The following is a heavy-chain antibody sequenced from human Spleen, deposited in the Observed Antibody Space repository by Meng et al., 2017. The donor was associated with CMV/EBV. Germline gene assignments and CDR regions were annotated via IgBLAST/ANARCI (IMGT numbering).Heavy chain of an antibody. Sequence: GESLKISCAASGFTFSSYARHWVRQAPGKGLEWVAVISYDGSNKYYADSVKGRFTISRDNSKNTLYLQMNSLRAEDTAVYYCAKNLYCSSTSCYRSYYYGMDVWGQGTTVTVSS. D-gene: IGHD2-2*01. CDR1: GFTFSSYA. CDR3: AKNLYCSSTSCYRSYYYGMDV. V-gene: IGHV3-30-3*02. J-gene: IGHJ6*02. CDR2: ISYDGSNK.